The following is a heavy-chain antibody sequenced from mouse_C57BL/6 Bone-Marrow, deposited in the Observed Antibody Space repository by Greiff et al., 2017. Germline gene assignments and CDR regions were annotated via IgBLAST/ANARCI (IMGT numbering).Heavy chain of an antibody. CDR1: GYTFTSYW. J-gene: IGHJ4*01. V-gene: IGHV1-59*01. CDR3: ARLDY. Sequence: QVQLQQPGAELVRPGTSVTLSCKASGYTFTSYWMHWVKQRPGQGLEWIGVIDPSDSYTNYNQKFKGKATFTVNTSSSTAYMQLSSLTSEDSAVYYCARLDYWGQGTSVTVSS. CDR2: IDPSDSYT.